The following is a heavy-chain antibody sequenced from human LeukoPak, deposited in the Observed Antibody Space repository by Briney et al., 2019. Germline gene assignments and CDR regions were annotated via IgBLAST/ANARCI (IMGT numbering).Heavy chain of an antibody. J-gene: IGHJ4*02. V-gene: IGHV1-2*02. CDR1: GYTFTGYY. D-gene: IGHD4-23*01. Sequence: GASVKVSCKASGYTFTGYYMHWVRQAPGQGREWMGWINPNSGGTNYAQKCQGRVTMTRYTSISTAYMELSRLRSDDTAVYYCARESTVVTSFDYWGQGTLVTVSS. CDR2: INPNSGGT. CDR3: ARESTVVTSFDY.